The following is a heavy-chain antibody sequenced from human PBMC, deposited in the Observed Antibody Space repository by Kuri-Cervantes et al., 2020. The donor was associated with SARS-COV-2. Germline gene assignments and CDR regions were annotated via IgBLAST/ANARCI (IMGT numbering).Heavy chain of an antibody. D-gene: IGHD2-2*01. CDR3: ARVTKTGLCSSTNCYVFWFDP. J-gene: IGHJ5*01. CDR1: GYTFTSYY. Sequence: ASVKVSCKASGYTFTSYYMHWVRQAPGQELGWMGRINPNSGGTNYAQKFQGRVTITADESTTTAYMELSSLRSEDTAVYYCARVTKTGLCSSTNCYVFWFDPWGQGTRVTVSS. CDR2: INPNSGGT. V-gene: IGHV1/OR15-1*04.